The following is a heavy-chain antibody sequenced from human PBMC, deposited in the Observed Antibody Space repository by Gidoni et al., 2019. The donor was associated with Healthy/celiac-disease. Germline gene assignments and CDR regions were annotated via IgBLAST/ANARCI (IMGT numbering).Heavy chain of an antibody. D-gene: IGHD3-22*01. V-gene: IGHV4-39*01. CDR3: ASPRGGYYDSSGYFSWYFDL. CDR1: GGSIRSSSYY. CDR2: IYYSGST. Sequence: QLQLQESGPGLVKPSETLSLTCTVSGGSIRSSSYYWGWIRQPPGKGLEWIGSIYYSGSTYYNPSLKSRVTISVDTSKNQFSLKLSSVTAADTAVYYCASPRGGYYDSSGYFSWYFDLWGRGTLVTVSS. J-gene: IGHJ2*01.